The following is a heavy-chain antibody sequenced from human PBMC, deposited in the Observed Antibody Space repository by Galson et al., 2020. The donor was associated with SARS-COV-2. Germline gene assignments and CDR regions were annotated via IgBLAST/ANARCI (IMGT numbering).Heavy chain of an antibody. V-gene: IGHV1-2*02. D-gene: IGHD2-2*02. Sequence: ASVKVSCKASGDTFNDYYLHWVRQAPGQGLEWMGWINPDSGETNYAQKFLGRVTMTRDTSLSTVYMELRRLRSDDTAVYYCARVPFPLQGTRYCASTRCYSNFDFWGPGTLVTVSS. CDR1: GDTFNDYY. J-gene: IGHJ4*02. CDR2: INPDSGET. CDR3: ARVPFPLQGTRYCASTRCYSNFDF.